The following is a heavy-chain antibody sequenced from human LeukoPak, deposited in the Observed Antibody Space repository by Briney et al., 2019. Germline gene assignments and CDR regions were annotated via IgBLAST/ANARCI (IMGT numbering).Heavy chain of an antibody. CDR3: ARHDDYSNFNEYYFDY. Sequence: GESLKISCKGSGYSFTSYWIGWVRQMPGKGLEWMGIIYPGDSDTRYSPSFQGQVTISADKSISTAYLQWSSLKASDTAVYYCARHDDYSNFNEYYFDYWGQGTLVTVSS. D-gene: IGHD4-11*01. V-gene: IGHV5-51*01. CDR2: IYPGDSDT. J-gene: IGHJ4*02. CDR1: GYSFTSYW.